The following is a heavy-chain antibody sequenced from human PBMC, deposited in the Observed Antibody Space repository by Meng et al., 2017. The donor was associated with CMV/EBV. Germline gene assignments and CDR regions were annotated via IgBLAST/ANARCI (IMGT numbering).Heavy chain of an antibody. D-gene: IGHD2-2*01. V-gene: IGHV1-2*02. CDR1: GGTFSSYA. J-gene: IGHJ5*02. Sequence: SGGTFSSYAISWVRQAPGQGLEWMGWINPNSGGANYAQKFQGRVTMTRDTSISTAYMELSRLRSDDTAVYYCAREWVVPAAIDWFDPWGQGTLVTVSS. CDR2: INPNSGGA. CDR3: AREWVVPAAIDWFDP.